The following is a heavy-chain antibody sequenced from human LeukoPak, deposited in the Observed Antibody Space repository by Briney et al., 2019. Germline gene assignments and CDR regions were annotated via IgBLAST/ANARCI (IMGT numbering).Heavy chain of an antibody. CDR3: ARAGQGYCTSASCYLSLDY. CDR1: GGSISSSSYY. V-gene: IGHV4-39*07. CDR2: IYYSGST. J-gene: IGHJ4*02. Sequence: SETLSLTCTVSGGSISSSSYYWGWIRQPPGTGLEWIGSIYYSGSTYYNPSLKSRVTISVDTSKNQFSLNLNSVTAADTAVYYCARAGQGYCTSASCYLSLDYWGQGTLVTVSS. D-gene: IGHD2-2*01.